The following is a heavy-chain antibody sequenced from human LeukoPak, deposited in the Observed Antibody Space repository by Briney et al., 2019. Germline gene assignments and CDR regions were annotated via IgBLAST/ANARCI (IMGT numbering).Heavy chain of an antibody. CDR3: AKDELPAGKPYDFWSGYQDY. D-gene: IGHD3-3*01. V-gene: IGHV3-43D*04. CDR2: ISWDGGST. CDR1: GFTFDDYA. Sequence: PGGSLRLSCAASGFTFDDYAMHWVRQAPGKGLEWVSLISWDGGSTYYADSVKGRFTISRDNSKNSLYLQMNRLRAEDTALYYCAKDELPAGKPYDFWSGYQDYWGQGTLVTVSS. J-gene: IGHJ4*02.